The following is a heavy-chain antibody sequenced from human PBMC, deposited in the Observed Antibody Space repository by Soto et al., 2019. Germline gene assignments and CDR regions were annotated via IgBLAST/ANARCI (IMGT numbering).Heavy chain of an antibody. V-gene: IGHV3-30*18. CDR1: GFTFSSYG. D-gene: IGHD5-18*01. CDR3: AKGATWIQLWFSDAFDI. CDR2: ISYDGSNK. Sequence: QVQLVESGGGVVQPGRSLRLSCAASGFTFSSYGMHWVRQAPGKGLEWVAVISYDGSNKYYADSVKGRFTISRDNSKNTLYRQMNSLRAEDTGVYYCAKGATWIQLWFSDAFDIWGQGTMVTVSS. J-gene: IGHJ3*02.